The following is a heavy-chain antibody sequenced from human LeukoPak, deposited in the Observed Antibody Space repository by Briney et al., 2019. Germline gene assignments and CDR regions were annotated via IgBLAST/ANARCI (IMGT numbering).Heavy chain of an antibody. Sequence: SETLSLTCTVSGGSISSFYWSWIRQPAGKGLEWIGRISSSGSTNYNPSLKSRVTISVDTSKNQFSLKLSSVTAADTAVYFCARGPYSYDSSGAFDIWGQGTMVTVSS. CDR2: ISSSGST. J-gene: IGHJ3*02. CDR3: ARGPYSYDSSGAFDI. V-gene: IGHV4-4*07. D-gene: IGHD3-22*01. CDR1: GGSISSFY.